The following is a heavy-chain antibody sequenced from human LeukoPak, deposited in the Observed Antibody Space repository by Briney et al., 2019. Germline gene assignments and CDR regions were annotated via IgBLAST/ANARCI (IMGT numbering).Heavy chain of an antibody. CDR3: ARERSTFNYNRDDGRAYIMDY. D-gene: IGHD3-16*01. V-gene: IGHV3-64*01. CDR1: GFTFSSYA. CDR2: ISSNGGST. J-gene: IGHJ4*02. Sequence: GGSLRLSCAASGFTFSSYAMYWVRQAPGKGLEYVSTISSNGGSTHYANSVKGRFTISRDNAKNSVSLQLNSLRAEDTALYYCARERSTFNYNRDDGRAYIMDYWGQGTLVTVSS.